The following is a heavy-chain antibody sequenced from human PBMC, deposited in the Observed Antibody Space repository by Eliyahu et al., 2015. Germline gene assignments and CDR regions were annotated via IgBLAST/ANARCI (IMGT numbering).Heavy chain of an antibody. J-gene: IGHJ6*03. CDR1: GFSFRNYG. CDR3: ARDGRFLGWPHYFYYMDV. D-gene: IGHD3-3*01. CDR2: ISGGGSSF. Sequence: VQVEESGGGLVQPGGSLRLSCAASGFSFRNYGMNWVRQAPGKGLEWISYISGGGSSFYYADSVRGRFTISRDYLHMNSLRAEDTAVYFCARDGRFLGWPHYFYYMDVWGEGTTVIVSS. V-gene: IGHV3-48*01.